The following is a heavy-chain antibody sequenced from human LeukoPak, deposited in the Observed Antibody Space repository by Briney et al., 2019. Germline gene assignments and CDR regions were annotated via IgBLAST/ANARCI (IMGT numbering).Heavy chain of an antibody. CDR1: GFTFSSSW. V-gene: IGHV3-7*01. J-gene: IGHJ4*02. CDR3: ARVRSGDYFDY. D-gene: IGHD6-25*01. CDR2: IKQDGSDK. Sequence: GGSLRLSCAASGFTFSSSWMSWVRQAPGKGLEWVANIKQDGSDKYYVDSVKGRFTISRDNGEKSLYLQMNSLRVEDTAVYYCARVRSGDYFDYWGQGTLVTVSS.